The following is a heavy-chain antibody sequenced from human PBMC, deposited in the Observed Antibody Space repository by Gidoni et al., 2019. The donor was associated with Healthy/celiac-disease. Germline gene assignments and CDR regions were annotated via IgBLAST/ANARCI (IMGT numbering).Heavy chain of an antibody. CDR1: RFTFSSHG. D-gene: IGHD1-26*01. Sequence: VQLVASGCCVVQPGRSLILSCAASRFTFSSHGMHWVRQAPGKGLEWVAVISYDGSNKYYADSVKGRFTISRDNSKNTLYLQMNSLGAEDTAVYYCAKVRVGATKGHDFFDYWGQGTLVTVSS. J-gene: IGHJ4*02. V-gene: IGHV3-30*18. CDR3: AKVRVGATKGHDFFDY. CDR2: ISYDGSNK.